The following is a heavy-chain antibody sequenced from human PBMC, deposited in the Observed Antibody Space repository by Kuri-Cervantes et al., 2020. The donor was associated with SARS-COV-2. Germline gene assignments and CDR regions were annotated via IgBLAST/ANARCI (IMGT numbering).Heavy chain of an antibody. CDR1: GYTFTSYG. CDR2: ISAYNGNT. Sequence: ASVKVSCKASGYTFTSYGISWVRQAPGQGLEWMGWISAYNGNTNYAQKLQGRVTMTTDTSASIAYMELRSLRSDDTAVYYCARMITSGGSWYYYYGMDVWGQGTTVTVSS. V-gene: IGHV1-18*01. D-gene: IGHD2-15*01. CDR3: ARMITSGGSWYYYYGMDV. J-gene: IGHJ6*02.